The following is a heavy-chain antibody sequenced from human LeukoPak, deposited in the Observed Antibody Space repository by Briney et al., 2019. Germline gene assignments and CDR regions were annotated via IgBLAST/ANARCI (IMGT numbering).Heavy chain of an antibody. CDR1: GFTFSSYA. V-gene: IGHV3-23*01. D-gene: IGHD3-22*01. CDR2: ISGSGGST. Sequence: GSLRLSCAASGFTFSSYAMSWVRQAPGKGLEWVSAISGSGGSTYYADSVKGRFTISRDNSKNTLYLQMNSLRAEDTAVYYCAKVGYYYDSSGYYPLFDYWGRGTLATVSS. CDR3: AKVGYYYDSSGYYPLFDY. J-gene: IGHJ4*02.